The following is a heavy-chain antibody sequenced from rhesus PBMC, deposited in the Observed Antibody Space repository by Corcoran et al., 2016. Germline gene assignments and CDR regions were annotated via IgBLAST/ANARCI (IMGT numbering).Heavy chain of an antibody. J-gene: IGHJ4*01. V-gene: IGHV4-169*01. CDR2: IYGSVSST. D-gene: IGHD6-25*01. CDR3: ARFSIAAATFDY. Sequence: QLQLQESGPGLVKPSETLSVTCAVSGGSISSNYWSWIRQPPGKGLEWIGRIYGSVSSTNYNPSLKSRVTLSVDTSKNQLSLKLSSVTAADTAVYYCARFSIAAATFDYWGQGVLVTVSS. CDR1: GGSISSNY.